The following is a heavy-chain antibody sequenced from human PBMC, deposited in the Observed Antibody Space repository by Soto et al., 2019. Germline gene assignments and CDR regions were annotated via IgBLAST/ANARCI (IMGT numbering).Heavy chain of an antibody. CDR3: ARDPPYYYGSGSYYLAV. V-gene: IGHV1-69*13. Sequence: SVKVSCKASGGTFSSYAISWVRQAPGQGLEWMGGIIPIFGTANYAQKFQGRVTITADESTSTAYMELSSLRSEDTAVYYCARDPPYYYGSGSYYLAVWGQGTTVTVSS. CDR1: GGTFSSYA. CDR2: IIPIFGTA. J-gene: IGHJ6*02. D-gene: IGHD3-10*01.